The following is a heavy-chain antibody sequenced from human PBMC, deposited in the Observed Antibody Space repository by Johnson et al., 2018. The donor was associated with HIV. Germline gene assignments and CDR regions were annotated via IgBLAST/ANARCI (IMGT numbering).Heavy chain of an antibody. D-gene: IGHD3-10*01. Sequence: QVQLVESGGGLIQPGGSLRLSCAASGFTVSSNYMSWIRQAPGKGLEWVSYISSSGSTIYYADSVEGRFTISRDNAKNSLYLQMNSPRAEDTAVYYCARALPWYYGSGSYPDALDIWGQGTMVTVSS. V-gene: IGHV3-11*04. CDR1: GFTVSSNY. CDR2: ISSSGSTI. CDR3: ARALPWYYGSGSYPDALDI. J-gene: IGHJ3*02.